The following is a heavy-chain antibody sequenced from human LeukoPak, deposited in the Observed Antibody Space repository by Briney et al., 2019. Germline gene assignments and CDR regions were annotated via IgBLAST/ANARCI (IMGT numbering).Heavy chain of an antibody. Sequence: GGSLRLSCAASGFTFNSYWMVWFRQAPGKGLVWVSCINPDGSWTLHADSVKGRFTISRDNARNSLYLQMNSLRDEDTAVYYCARDGLHTAHFDYWGQGTLVTVSS. CDR3: ARDGLHTAHFDY. D-gene: IGHD5-18*01. J-gene: IGHJ4*02. CDR1: GFTFNSYW. CDR2: INPDGSWT. V-gene: IGHV3-74*01.